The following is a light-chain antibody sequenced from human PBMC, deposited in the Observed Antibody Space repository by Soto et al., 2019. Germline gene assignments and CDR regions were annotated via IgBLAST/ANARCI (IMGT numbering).Light chain of an antibody. CDR2: GAS. Sequence: EIVMTQSPATLSVSPGERVTLSCRASQSVKSNLAWYQQKFGQAPRLLIYGASTRASGVPARFSGSGSGTEFTLTISSLHSEDFAVYYCQHYNNWPPWTFGQGTKVVI. CDR3: QHYNNWPPWT. J-gene: IGKJ1*01. V-gene: IGKV3-15*01. CDR1: QSVKSN.